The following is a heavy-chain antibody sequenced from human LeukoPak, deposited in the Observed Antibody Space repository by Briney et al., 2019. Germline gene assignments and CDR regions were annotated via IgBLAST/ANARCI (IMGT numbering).Heavy chain of an antibody. D-gene: IGHD6-6*01. CDR1: GFTFSSYA. Sequence: SLRLSCAASGFTFSSYAMHWVRQAPGKGLEWVSGISWNSGSVGYADSVKGRFTISRDNAKNSLYLQMNSLRAEDMALYYCAKDLEYSSSYAFDIWGQGTTVTVSS. CDR2: ISWNSGSV. V-gene: IGHV3-9*03. CDR3: AKDLEYSSSYAFDI. J-gene: IGHJ3*02.